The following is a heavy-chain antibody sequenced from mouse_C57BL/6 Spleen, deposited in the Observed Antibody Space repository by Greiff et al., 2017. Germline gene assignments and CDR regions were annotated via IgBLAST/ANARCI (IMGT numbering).Heavy chain of an antibody. CDR3: ARSRYDYYAMDY. CDR1: GYAFRSSW. D-gene: IGHD1-1*02. CDR2: IYPGDGDT. V-gene: IGHV1-82*01. Sequence: VQLQQSGPELVKPGASVKISCKASGYAFRSSWMNWVKQRPGKGLEWIGRIYPGDGDTNYNGKFKGKATLTADKSSSTAYMQLSSLTSEDSAVYFCARSRYDYYAMDYWGQGTSVTVSS. J-gene: IGHJ4*01.